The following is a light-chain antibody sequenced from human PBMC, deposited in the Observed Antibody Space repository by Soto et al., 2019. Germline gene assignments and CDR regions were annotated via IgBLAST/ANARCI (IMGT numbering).Light chain of an antibody. CDR3: QQYKVYPYT. CDR2: GAS. Sequence: EIVLTQSPGTLSLSPGERATLSCRASQSVSSSYLAWYQQKPGQAPRLLIYGASSRATGIPDRFSGSGSGTDFTLTISRLEPEDFAVYYCQQYKVYPYTFGQGTRLDI. J-gene: IGKJ2*01. V-gene: IGKV3-20*01. CDR1: QSVSSSY.